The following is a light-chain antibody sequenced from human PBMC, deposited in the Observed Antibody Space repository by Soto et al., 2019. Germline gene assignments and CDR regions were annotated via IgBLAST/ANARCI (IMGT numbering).Light chain of an antibody. J-gene: IGKJ1*01. Sequence: EIVLTQSPGTLSLSLGERATLSCRASQGVTSNSLAWYQQKPGQAPSLVIYGGYSRAAGVPDRFSGRGSGTDFTLRISRLEPEDFALYYCQQNRTTVRTFGQGTTLEV. CDR3: QQNRTTVRT. CDR2: GGY. V-gene: IGKV3-20*01. CDR1: QGVTSNS.